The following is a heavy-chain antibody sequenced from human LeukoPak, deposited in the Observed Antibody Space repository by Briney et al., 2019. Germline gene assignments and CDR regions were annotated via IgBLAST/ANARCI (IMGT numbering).Heavy chain of an antibody. CDR2: IIPIFGTA. Sequence: SVKVSCKASGGTFSSNANSWGRHAPGQGLELMGGIIPIFGTANYAQKFQGRVTITTDESTSTAYMELSSLRSEDTAVYYCARGKSSGWYEDWFDPWGQGTLVTVSS. D-gene: IGHD6-19*01. CDR1: GGTFSSNA. CDR3: ARGKSSGWYEDWFDP. J-gene: IGHJ5*02. V-gene: IGHV1-69*05.